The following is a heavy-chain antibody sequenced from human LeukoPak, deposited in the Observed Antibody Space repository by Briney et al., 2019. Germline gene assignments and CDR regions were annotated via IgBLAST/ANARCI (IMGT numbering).Heavy chain of an antibody. J-gene: IGHJ6*03. CDR3: ARALIGSGNPYYYYYMDV. CDR2: IYTSGST. CDR1: GGSISSGSYY. Sequence: PSETLSLTCTVSGGSISSGSYYWSWIRQPAGKGLEWIGRIYTSGSTNYNPSLKSRVTISVDTSKNQFSLKLSSVTAADTAVYYCARALIGSGNPYYYYYMDVWGKGTTVTISS. D-gene: IGHD3-10*01. V-gene: IGHV4-61*02.